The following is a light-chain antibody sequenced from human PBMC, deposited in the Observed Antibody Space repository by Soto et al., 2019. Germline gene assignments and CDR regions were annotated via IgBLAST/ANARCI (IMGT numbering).Light chain of an antibody. CDR2: GAS. CDR3: QQYDQWPIT. J-gene: IGKJ5*01. Sequence: EVVMTQSPANLSLSPRPGATLSCLASQPVSDRLAWYQQKPGRDPRLLLYGASARALGIPARFSGSGSGTEFSFPVTSLQSEDFAVYYCQQYDQWPITFGQGTRLEIK. V-gene: IGKV3-15*01. CDR1: QPVSDR.